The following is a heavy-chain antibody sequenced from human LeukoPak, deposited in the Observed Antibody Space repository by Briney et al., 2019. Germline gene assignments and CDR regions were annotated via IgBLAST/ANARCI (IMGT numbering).Heavy chain of an antibody. V-gene: IGHV3-33*01. CDR1: GFSFSSYG. CDR2: ISYDGSNK. D-gene: IGHD1-26*01. CDR3: ARDSGGGYSGSYFDY. J-gene: IGHJ4*02. Sequence: GGSLRLSCAGSGFSFSSYGMHWVRQAPGKGLEWVAVISYDGSNKNYADSVKGRFTISRDNSKSTLYLQMNSLRAEDTAVYYCARDSGGGYSGSYFDYWGQGTLVTVSS.